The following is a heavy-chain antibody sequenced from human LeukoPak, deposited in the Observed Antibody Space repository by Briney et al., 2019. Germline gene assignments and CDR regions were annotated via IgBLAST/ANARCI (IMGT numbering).Heavy chain of an antibody. CDR1: GFTFSSYW. Sequence: GGSLILSCAASGFTFSSYWMSWVRQAPGKGLEWVAFIRYDGSNEYYADSMKGRFTISRDNSKNTLYLQMNSLRPDDTAVYYCARSSYYDTSGYYESMDHWGQGTLVTVSS. CDR3: ARSSYYDTSGYYESMDH. D-gene: IGHD3-22*01. J-gene: IGHJ4*02. CDR2: IRYDGSNE. V-gene: IGHV3-30*02.